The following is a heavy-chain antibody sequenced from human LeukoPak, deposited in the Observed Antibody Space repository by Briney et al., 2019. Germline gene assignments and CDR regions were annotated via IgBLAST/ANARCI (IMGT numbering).Heavy chain of an antibody. J-gene: IGHJ4*02. Sequence: SETLSLTCNVSGGSIRGYYWSWIRQPPGKGLEWIGYIYSSGSTNYNPSLKSRVTMSVDTSKNQFSLKLSSVTAADTAVYYCARGVSGRSSSFDYWGQGTLVTVSS. CDR1: GGSIRGYY. CDR3: ARGVSGRSSSFDY. CDR2: IYSSGST. V-gene: IGHV4-59*01. D-gene: IGHD5/OR15-5a*01.